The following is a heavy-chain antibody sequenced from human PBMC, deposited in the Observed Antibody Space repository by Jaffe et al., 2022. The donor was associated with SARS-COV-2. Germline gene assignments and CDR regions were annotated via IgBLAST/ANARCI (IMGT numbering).Heavy chain of an antibody. V-gene: IGHV1-8*01. Sequence: QVQLVQSGAEVRKPGASVKVSCEASGYTFTTYDINWVRQAPGQGLEWMGWMNPNSGSTGYAQKFQGRVTMTRNTSISTAFLELNSLRSEDTAVYYCARGLYSYGSGSHDYWGQGTLVTVSS. J-gene: IGHJ4*02. CDR1: GYTFTTYD. CDR3: ARGLYSYGSGSHDY. D-gene: IGHD3-10*01. CDR2: MNPNSGST.